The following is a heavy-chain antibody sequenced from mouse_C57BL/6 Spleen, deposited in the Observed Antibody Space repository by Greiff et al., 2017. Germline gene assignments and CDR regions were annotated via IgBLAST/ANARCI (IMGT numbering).Heavy chain of an antibody. J-gene: IGHJ2*01. CDR2: IYPRSGNT. CDR1: GYTFTSYG. CDR3: AREGYYYGSSSYFDY. Sequence: QVQLQQSGAELARPGASVKLSCKASGYTFTSYGISWVKQRTGQGLEWIGEIYPRSGNTYYNEKFKGKATLTADKSSSTAYMELRSLTSEDSAVYFCAREGYYYGSSSYFDYWGQGTTLSVSS. D-gene: IGHD1-1*01. V-gene: IGHV1-81*01.